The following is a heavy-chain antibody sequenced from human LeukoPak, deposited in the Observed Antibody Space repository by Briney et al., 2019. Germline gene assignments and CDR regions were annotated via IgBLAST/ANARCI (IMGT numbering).Heavy chain of an antibody. CDR2: ISGSADST. V-gene: IGHV3-23*01. D-gene: IGHD1-7*01. Sequence: GGSLRLSCAASGFTFSTYAMSWVRQAPGKGLEWVSAISGSADSTYYADSVKGQFAISRDNSKNTLYLQMNSLRAEDTAVYFCAKDRAPGGTTDFDYWGQGTLVTVSS. CDR3: AKDRAPGGTTDFDY. J-gene: IGHJ4*02. CDR1: GFTFSTYA.